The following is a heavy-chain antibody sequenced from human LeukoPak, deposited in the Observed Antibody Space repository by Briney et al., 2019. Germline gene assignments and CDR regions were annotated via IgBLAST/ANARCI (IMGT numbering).Heavy chain of an antibody. J-gene: IGHJ4*02. CDR2: IYYSGST. D-gene: IGHD1-7*01. V-gene: IGHV4-39*01. CDR3: ARHQPHSGYNWNYPGLFDY. CDR1: GGSISSSSYY. Sequence: SETLSLTCTVSGGSISSSSYYWGWIRQPPGKGLEWIGSIYYSGSTYYNPSLKSRVTISVDTSKNQFSLKLSSVTAADTAVYYCARHQPHSGYNWNYPGLFDYWGQGTLVTVSS.